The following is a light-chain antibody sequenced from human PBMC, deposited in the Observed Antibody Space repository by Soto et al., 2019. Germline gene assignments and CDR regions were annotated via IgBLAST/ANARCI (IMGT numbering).Light chain of an antibody. V-gene: IGLV2-14*01. Sequence: QCLLTQPASVSGSPGQSITISCTGTSSDVGGYNHVSWYQQHPGKAPKLMIYDVSNRPSGVSNRFSGSKSGNTASLTISGLQAGDEADYYCSSYTSSSGFVFGTGTKVTVL. CDR1: SSDVGGYNH. CDR3: SSYTSSSGFV. J-gene: IGLJ1*01. CDR2: DVS.